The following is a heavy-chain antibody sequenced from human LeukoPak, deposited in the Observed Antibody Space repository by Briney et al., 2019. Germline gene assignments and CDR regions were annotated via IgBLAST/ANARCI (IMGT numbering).Heavy chain of an antibody. CDR1: GYSFTSYW. CDR2: IYPGYSDT. V-gene: IGHV5-51*01. Sequence: GEALEISFKGSGYSFTSYWIGWVRQMPGEGLELMGIIYPGYSDTRYSPFFQGQVTISADKPISTAYLQWSSLKASDTAMYYCARGSITMVRGVIIAGYFDYWGQGTLVTVSS. CDR3: ARGSITMVRGVIIAGYFDY. J-gene: IGHJ4*02. D-gene: IGHD3-10*01.